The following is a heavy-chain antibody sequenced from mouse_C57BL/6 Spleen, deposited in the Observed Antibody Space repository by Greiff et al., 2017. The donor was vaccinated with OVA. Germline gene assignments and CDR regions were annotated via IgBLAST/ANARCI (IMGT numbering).Heavy chain of an antibody. D-gene: IGHD2-2*01. CDR3: TVVTRGTWFAD. V-gene: IGHV1-15*01. Sequence: VQLQQSGAELVRPGASVTLSCKASGYTFTDYEMHWVKQTPVHGLEWIGAIDPETGGTAYNQKFKGKAILTADKSSSTAYMELRSLTSEDSAVYYCTVVTRGTWFADWGQGTLVTVSA. CDR2: IDPETGGT. CDR1: GYTFTDYE. J-gene: IGHJ3*01.